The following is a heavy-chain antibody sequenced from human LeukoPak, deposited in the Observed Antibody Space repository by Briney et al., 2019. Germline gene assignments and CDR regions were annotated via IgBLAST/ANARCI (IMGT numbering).Heavy chain of an antibody. D-gene: IGHD2-15*01. J-gene: IGHJ4*02. Sequence: GESLKISCKGSGYSFTSYWIGWVGQMLGKGLEWMGIIYPGDSDTRYSPSFQGQVTISADRSISTAYLQWSSLKASDTAMYYCARLVPSTKYCSGGSCYSDYWGQGTLVTVSS. CDR2: IYPGDSDT. CDR3: ARLVPSTKYCSGGSCYSDY. V-gene: IGHV5-51*01. CDR1: GYSFTSYW.